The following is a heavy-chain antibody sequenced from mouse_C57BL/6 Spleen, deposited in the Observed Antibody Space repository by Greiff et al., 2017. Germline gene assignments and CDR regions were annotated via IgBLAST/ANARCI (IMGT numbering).Heavy chain of an antibody. Sequence: VQLQQPGAELVKPGASVKMSCKASGYTFTSYWITWVKQRPGQGLEWIGDIYPGTGSTTYNEKFKSKATLTVDTSSSTAYMQLSSLTSEDSAVYYCARRDYYAMDYWGQGTSVTVSS. CDR1: GYTFTSYW. J-gene: IGHJ4*01. V-gene: IGHV1-55*01. CDR2: IYPGTGST. CDR3: ARRDYYAMDY.